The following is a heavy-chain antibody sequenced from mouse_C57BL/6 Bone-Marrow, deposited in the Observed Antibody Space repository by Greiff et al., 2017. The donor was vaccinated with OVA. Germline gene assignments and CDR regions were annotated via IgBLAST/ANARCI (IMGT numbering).Heavy chain of an antibody. CDR1: GYSITSGYY. V-gene: IGHV3-6*01. CDR2: ISYDGSN. J-gene: IGHJ4*01. Sequence: VQLKESGPGLVKPSQSLSLTCSVTGYSITSGYYWNWIRQFPGNKLEWMGYISYDGSNNYNPSLKNRISITRDTSKNQFFLKLKSVTTEDTATYYCARVGDYDVGDAMDYWGQGTSVTVSS. CDR3: ARVGDYDVGDAMDY. D-gene: IGHD2-4*01.